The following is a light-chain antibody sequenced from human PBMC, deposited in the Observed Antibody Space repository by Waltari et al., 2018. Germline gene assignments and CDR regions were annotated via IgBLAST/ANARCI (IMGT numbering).Light chain of an antibody. V-gene: IGKV3-20*01. Sequence: ENVLTQSPGTLSLSPGESATLSCEASASVAGRYLAWYQHRPGQSPRLLIYGSSDRASGIPPRFIGSGHGMQYTLTIAGLEPEDFGVYYCQQYGGSPFTFGGGTRVEI. CDR1: ASVAGRY. CDR3: QQYGGSPFT. CDR2: GSS. J-gene: IGKJ4*02.